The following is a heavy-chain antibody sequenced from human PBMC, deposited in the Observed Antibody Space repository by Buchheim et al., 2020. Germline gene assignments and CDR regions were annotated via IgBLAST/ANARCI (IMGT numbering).Heavy chain of an antibody. V-gene: IGHV1-46*01. Sequence: QVQLVQSGAEVKKPGASVKVSCKASGYTFTSYYMHWVRQAPGQGLEWMGIINPSGGSTSYAQKFQGRVTMTRDTSTSTAYMELSSLRSEDTAVYYCARDLSGYCSSTSCYSGGLDYWGQGTL. CDR1: GYTFTSYY. J-gene: IGHJ4*02. CDR3: ARDLSGYCSSTSCYSGGLDY. CDR2: INPSGGST. D-gene: IGHD2-2*02.